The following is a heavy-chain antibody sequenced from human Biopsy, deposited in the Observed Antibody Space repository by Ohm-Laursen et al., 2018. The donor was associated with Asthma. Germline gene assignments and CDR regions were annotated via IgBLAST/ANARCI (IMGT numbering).Heavy chain of an antibody. Sequence: GSSVKVSCKISDYTFNSAGITWVRQAPGQGLEWMGWISVYNGNTKVAQKLQDRVTMITDTSTSTAYMELRSLRSDDTAVYFCARAVDYSHYYGIDVWGQGTTVTVS. D-gene: IGHD3-10*01. V-gene: IGHV1-18*01. CDR1: DYTFNSAG. J-gene: IGHJ6*02. CDR3: ARAVDYSHYYGIDV. CDR2: ISVYNGNT.